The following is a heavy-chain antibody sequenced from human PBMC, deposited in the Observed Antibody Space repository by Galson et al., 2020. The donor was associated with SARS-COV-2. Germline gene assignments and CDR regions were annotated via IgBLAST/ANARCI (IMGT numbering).Heavy chain of an antibody. Sequence: GGSLRLSCAASGFTFSSYAMHWVRQAPGKGLEWVAVILYDGSNKYYADSVKGRFTISRDNSKNTLYLQMNSLRAEDTAVYYCARDGNYYDSSGYPNDAFDIWGQGTMVTVSS. V-gene: IGHV3-30*04. CDR2: ILYDGSNK. J-gene: IGHJ3*02. D-gene: IGHD3-22*01. CDR1: GFTFSSYA. CDR3: ARDGNYYDSSGYPNDAFDI.